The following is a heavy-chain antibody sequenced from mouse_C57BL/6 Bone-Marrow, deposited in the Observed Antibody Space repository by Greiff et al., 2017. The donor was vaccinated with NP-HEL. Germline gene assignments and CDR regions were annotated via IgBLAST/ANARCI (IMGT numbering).Heavy chain of an antibody. CDR1: GYTFTSYW. CDR3: AREGGWLLRGFDY. Sequence: VQLQQPGAELVKPGASVKLSCKASGYTFTSYWMQWVKQRPGQGLEWIGEIDPSDSYTNYNQKFKGKATLTVDTSSSTAYMQLSSLTSEDSAVYYCAREGGWLLRGFDYWGQGTTLTVSS. J-gene: IGHJ2*01. V-gene: IGHV1-50*01. D-gene: IGHD2-3*01. CDR2: IDPSDSYT.